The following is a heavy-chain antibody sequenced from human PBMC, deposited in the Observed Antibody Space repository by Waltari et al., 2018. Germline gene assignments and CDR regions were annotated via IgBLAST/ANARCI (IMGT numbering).Heavy chain of an antibody. D-gene: IGHD2-8*01. CDR3: ASRYCTISRCYASSWNSFDY. Sequence: EVQLVESGGGLVQPGGSLRLSCAASGLTFGSSWMTWVRQAPGKGLEGGDNINQDGRETYYVEAVKGRFTVSRDNADNSLYLQMNSLRAEDTAMYYCASRYCTISRCYASSWNSFDYWGQGTLVTVSS. J-gene: IGHJ4*02. V-gene: IGHV3-7*05. CDR1: GLTFGSSW. CDR2: INQDGRET.